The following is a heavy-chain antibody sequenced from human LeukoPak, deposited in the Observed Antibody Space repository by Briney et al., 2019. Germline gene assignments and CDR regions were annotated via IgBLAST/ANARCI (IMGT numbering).Heavy chain of an antibody. J-gene: IGHJ4*02. CDR2: INPNSGGT. Sequence: SVKVSCKASGYTFTGYYMHWVRQAPGQGLEWMGWINPNSGGTNYAQKFQGRVTMTRDTSISTAYMELSRLRSDDTAVYYCARDEATYYDILTGYGTGMTTAYFDYWGQGTLVTVSS. CDR3: ARDEATYYDILTGYGTGMTTAYFDY. CDR1: GYTFTGYY. V-gene: IGHV1-2*02. D-gene: IGHD3-9*01.